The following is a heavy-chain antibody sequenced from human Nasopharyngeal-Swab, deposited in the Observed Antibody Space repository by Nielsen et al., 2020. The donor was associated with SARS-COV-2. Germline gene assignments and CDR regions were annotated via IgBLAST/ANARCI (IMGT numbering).Heavy chain of an antibody. CDR2: IYYSGST. Sequence: GSLRLSCAVSGGSISSSSYYWGWIRQPPGKGLEWIGSIYYSGSTYYNPSLKSRVTISVDTSKNQFSLKLSSVTAADTAVYYCARQQAGRRYGSSYYFDYWGQGTLVTVSS. CDR3: ARQQAGRRYGSSYYFDY. D-gene: IGHD6-6*01. CDR1: GGSISSSSYY. V-gene: IGHV4-39*01. J-gene: IGHJ4*02.